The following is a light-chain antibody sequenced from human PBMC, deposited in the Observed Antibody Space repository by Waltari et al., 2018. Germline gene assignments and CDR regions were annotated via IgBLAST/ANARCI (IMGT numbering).Light chain of an antibody. V-gene: IGLV5-45*03. J-gene: IGLJ3*02. CDR2: YNSASYK. CDR1: SGLFVRTYN. CDR3: MIWYSAAWV. Sequence: QAVVTQPSSLSAPPGASASLTCTLRSGLFVRTYNIYWYHQKPGSPPRYLLRYNSASYKSQGCGVPSRFSGSKDVSANSGILLISGLQSEDEADYYCMIWYSAAWVFGGGTKLNVL.